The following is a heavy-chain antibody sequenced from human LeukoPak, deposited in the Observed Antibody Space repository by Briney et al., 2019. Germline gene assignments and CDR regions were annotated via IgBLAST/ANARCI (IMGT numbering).Heavy chain of an antibody. CDR1: GFTFSSYS. Sequence: PGGSLTLSCAASGFTFSSYSMNWVSQAPGKGLEWVSSISSSSSYIYYADSVKGRFTISRDNAKNSLYLQMNSLRAEDTAVYYCARDRPHDYGDYPEYFQHWGQGTLVTVSS. CDR3: ARDRPHDYGDYPEYFQH. J-gene: IGHJ1*01. V-gene: IGHV3-21*01. D-gene: IGHD4-17*01. CDR2: ISSSSSYI.